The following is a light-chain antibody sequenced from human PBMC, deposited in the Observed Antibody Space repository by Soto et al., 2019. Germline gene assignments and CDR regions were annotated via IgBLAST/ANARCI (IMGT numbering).Light chain of an antibody. Sequence: EVVLTQSPGTVSLYQGERATLSCRASQSFNSIYLAWYQQKPGQAPRLLIYGASSRATGIPDRFSGSGSGTDFTLTISRLGPEDFAVYYCHQYDSWTFGQGTKVAIK. J-gene: IGKJ1*01. CDR3: HQYDSWT. V-gene: IGKV3-20*01. CDR2: GAS. CDR1: QSFNSIY.